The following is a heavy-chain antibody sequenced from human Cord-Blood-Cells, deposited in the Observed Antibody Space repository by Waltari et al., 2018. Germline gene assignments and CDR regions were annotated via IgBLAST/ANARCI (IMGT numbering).Heavy chain of an antibody. CDR2: IYHSGST. Sequence: QVQLQESGPGLVKPSETLSLTCSVSGYSISRGYSRGWIRQPPGKGLEWIGSIYHSGSTYYNPSLKSRVTISVDTSKNQFSLKLSSVTAADTAVYYCARDVDTAMATGLYYYYGMDVWGQGTTVTVSS. D-gene: IGHD5-18*01. CDR3: ARDVDTAMATGLYYYYGMDV. J-gene: IGHJ6*02. CDR1: GYSISRGYS. V-gene: IGHV4-38-2*02.